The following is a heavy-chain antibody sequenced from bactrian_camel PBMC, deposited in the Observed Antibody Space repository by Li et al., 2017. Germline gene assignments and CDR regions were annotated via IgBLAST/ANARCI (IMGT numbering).Heavy chain of an antibody. CDR2: IMILGATT. Sequence: VQLVESGGGSVHARGSLRLSCEVSGITEGTNCIGWFRQAPGKEREGVAAIMILGATTYYADSVKGRFTISQDNAKNMVYLQVNGLKPEDTAVYYCTAGTSTGCPFRESAYPYWGQGTQVTVS. CDR1: GITEGTNC. V-gene: IGHV3S40*01. CDR3: TAGTSTGCPFRESAYPY. D-gene: IGHD3*01. J-gene: IGHJ4*01.